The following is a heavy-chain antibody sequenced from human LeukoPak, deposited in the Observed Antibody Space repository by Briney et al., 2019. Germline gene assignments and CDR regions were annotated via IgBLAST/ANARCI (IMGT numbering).Heavy chain of an antibody. CDR1: GYTFTGYY. Sequence: ASVKVSCKASGYTFTGYYMHWVRQAPGQGLEWMGWINPNSGGTNYAQKFQGRVTMTRDTSISTAYMELSRLRSDDTAVYYCASTRYYYDSSGYLDYWGQGTLVTVSS. J-gene: IGHJ4*02. CDR3: ASTRYYYDSSGYLDY. D-gene: IGHD3-22*01. V-gene: IGHV1-2*02. CDR2: INPNSGGT.